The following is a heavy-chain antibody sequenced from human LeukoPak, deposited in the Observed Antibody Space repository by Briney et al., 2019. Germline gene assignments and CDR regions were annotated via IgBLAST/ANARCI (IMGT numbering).Heavy chain of an antibody. CDR3: AKDDAWLRFGE. V-gene: IGHV3-23*01. CDR2: ISPRGDIK. CDR1: GFTFSRHG. Sequence: PGGTLRLSCAASGFTFSRHGMNRVRQAPGKGLEWVSGISPRGDIKYYADSVKGRFSISRDNSRNTLYLEVSSLTAEDAAVYYCAKDDAWLRFGEWSQGTLVTVSS. D-gene: IGHD3-10*01. J-gene: IGHJ4*02.